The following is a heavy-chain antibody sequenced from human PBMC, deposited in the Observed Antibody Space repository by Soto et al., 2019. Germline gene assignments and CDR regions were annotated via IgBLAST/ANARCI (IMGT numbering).Heavy chain of an antibody. V-gene: IGHV3-23*01. CDR1: GFTFSPYA. Sequence: GGSLRLSCAASGFTFSPYAMTWVRQAPGKGLEWVSSISGSGGNTNYADSVKGRFTVSRDNSKRTLSLQMNSLTEEDTAIYYCAKGLRRLLRTQYYYGLDVWGRGTTVTVSS. J-gene: IGHJ6*02. CDR2: ISGSGGNT. CDR3: AKGLRRLLRTQYYYGLDV. D-gene: IGHD3-16*01.